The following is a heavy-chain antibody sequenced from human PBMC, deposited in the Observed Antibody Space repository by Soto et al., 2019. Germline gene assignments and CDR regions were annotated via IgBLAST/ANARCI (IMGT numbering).Heavy chain of an antibody. D-gene: IGHD3-10*01. CDR1: GFDFRSYG. V-gene: IGHV3-30*03. J-gene: IGHJ4*02. CDR3: VRDSGWPILNFDS. CDR2: ASYDGIET. Sequence: QVQLVESGGGVVEPGRTLRLACAASGFDFRSYGIHWVRQAPGRGLEWAAAASYDGIETYYADPAKGRFTVSKEISKNTVFLQMNALRHEDTALYFCVRDSGWPILNFDSWGQGTLVTVSS.